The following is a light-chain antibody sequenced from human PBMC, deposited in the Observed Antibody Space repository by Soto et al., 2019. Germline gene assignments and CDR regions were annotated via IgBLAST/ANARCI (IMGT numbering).Light chain of an antibody. V-gene: IGKV1-5*03. CDR2: KAS. J-gene: IGKJ1*01. CDR1: QSISQW. CDR3: QQYNSYWT. Sequence: DIQMTQSPSTLSASVGDRVTITCRASQSISQWLAWYQQKPGKPPKLLIYKASNLEAGVPSRFSGSGSGTEFTLTISSLQPDDFAIYYCQQYNSYWTFGQGTKVDIK.